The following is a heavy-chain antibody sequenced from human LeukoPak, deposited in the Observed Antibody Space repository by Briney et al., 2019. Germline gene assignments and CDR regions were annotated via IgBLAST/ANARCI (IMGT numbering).Heavy chain of an antibody. V-gene: IGHV4-59*02. CDR1: GGSVSSYY. CDR2: IYYSGST. D-gene: IGHD5-18*01. CDR3: ARGGYSYGYYMDV. J-gene: IGHJ6*03. Sequence: SETLSLTCTVSGGSVSSYYWSWIRQPPGKGLEWIGYIYYSGSTNYNPSLKSRVTISVDTSKNQFSLKLSSVTAADTAVYYCARGGYSYGYYMDVWGKGTTVTVSS.